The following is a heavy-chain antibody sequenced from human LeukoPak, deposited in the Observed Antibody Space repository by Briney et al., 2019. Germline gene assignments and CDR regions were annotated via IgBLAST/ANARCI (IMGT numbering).Heavy chain of an antibody. CDR3: AREPHYYYDSSAHAFDI. CDR1: GGSISSYY. D-gene: IGHD3-22*01. CDR2: IYYSGST. J-gene: IGHJ3*02. Sequence: SETLSLTCTVSGGSISSYYWSWIRRPPGKGLEWIGYIYYSGSTNYNPSLKSRVTISVDTSKNQFSLKLSSVTAADTAVYYCAREPHYYYDSSAHAFDIWGQGTMVTVSS. V-gene: IGHV4-59*01.